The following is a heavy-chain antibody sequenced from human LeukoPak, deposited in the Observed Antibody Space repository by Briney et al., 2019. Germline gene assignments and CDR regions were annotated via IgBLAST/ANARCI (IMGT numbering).Heavy chain of an antibody. J-gene: IGHJ4*02. CDR3: AKSLVAGRNSDLLFDY. CDR2: IRYDGSNK. V-gene: IGHV3-30*02. CDR1: GFTFSSYG. Sequence: PGGSLRLSCAASGFTFSSYGMHWVRQAPGKGLEWVAFIRYDGSNKYYADSVKGRFTISRDNSKNTLYLQMNSLRPEDTAVYYCAKSLVAGRNSDLLFDYWGQGTLVTVSS. D-gene: IGHD6-19*01.